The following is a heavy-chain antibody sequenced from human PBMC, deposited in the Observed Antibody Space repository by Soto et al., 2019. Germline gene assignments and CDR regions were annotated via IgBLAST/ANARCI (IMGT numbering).Heavy chain of an antibody. CDR2: ISGSGGST. CDR3: AKGGYYDSSGYFDY. D-gene: IGHD3-22*01. J-gene: IGHJ4*02. V-gene: IGHV3-23*01. Sequence: GGSLRLSCAASGFTFSSYAMSWVRQAPGKGLEWVSAISGSGGSTYYADSVKGRFTISRDNSKNTLYLQMNSLRVEDTAVYYCAKGGYYDSSGYFDYWGQGTLVTVSS. CDR1: GFTFSSYA.